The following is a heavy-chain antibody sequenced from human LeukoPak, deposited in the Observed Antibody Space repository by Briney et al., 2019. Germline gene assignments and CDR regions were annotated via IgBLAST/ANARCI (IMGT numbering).Heavy chain of an antibody. J-gene: IGHJ4*02. CDR2: IYYSGST. D-gene: IGHD6-6*01. CDR3: ARGRMAASTRDY. V-gene: IGHV4-61*08. Sequence: SETLSLTCTVSGGSISSGGYYWSWIRQHPGKGLEWIGYIYYSGSTNYNPSLKSRVTISVDTSKNQFSLKLSSVTAADTAVYYCARGRMAASTRDYWGQGTLVTVSS. CDR1: GGSISSGGYY.